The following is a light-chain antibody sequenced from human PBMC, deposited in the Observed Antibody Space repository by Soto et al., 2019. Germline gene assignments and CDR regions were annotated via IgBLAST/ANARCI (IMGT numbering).Light chain of an antibody. V-gene: IGKV3-11*01. CDR1: QSVSSY. J-gene: IGKJ4*01. CDR2: DAS. Sequence: EIVLTQSPATLSLSPGERATLSCRASQSVSSYLAWYQQKPGQAPRLLIYDASNRATGIPARFSGSGSGTDFTLTIRSLEPEDFAVYYCQKRSNWPTFGGGNKVEIK. CDR3: QKRSNWPT.